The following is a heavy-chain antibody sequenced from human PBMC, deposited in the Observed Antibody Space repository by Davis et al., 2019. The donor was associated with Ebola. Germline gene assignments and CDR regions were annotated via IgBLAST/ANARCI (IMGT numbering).Heavy chain of an antibody. V-gene: IGHV4-38-2*02. J-gene: IGHJ4*02. CDR1: GYSISSGYC. CDR2: MCHSGST. CDR3: AERGGSV. D-gene: IGHD3-16*01. Sequence: PSETLSLTCTVSGYSISSGYCWGWIRQPPGKGLEWIGSMCHSGSTSYNPSLKSRVTISVDTSKNQFSLKLSSVTAADTAMYYCAERGGSVWGQGTLVTVSS.